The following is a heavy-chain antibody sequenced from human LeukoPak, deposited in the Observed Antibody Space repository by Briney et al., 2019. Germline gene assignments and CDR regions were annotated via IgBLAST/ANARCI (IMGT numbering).Heavy chain of an antibody. Sequence: PSETLSLTCTVSGGSISSYYWSWIRQPPGKGLEWIGYIYYSGSTNYNPSLKSRVTISVDTSKNQFSLKLSSVTAADTAVYYCARVRGYSYGSFDYWGQGTLVTVSS. V-gene: IGHV4-59*01. J-gene: IGHJ4*02. CDR2: IYYSGST. CDR3: ARVRGYSYGSFDY. CDR1: GGSISSYY. D-gene: IGHD5-18*01.